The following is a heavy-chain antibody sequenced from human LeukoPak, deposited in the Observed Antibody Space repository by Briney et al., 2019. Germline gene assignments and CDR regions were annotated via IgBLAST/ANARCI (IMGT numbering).Heavy chain of an antibody. Sequence: SETLPLTCTVSGGSISSYYWSWIRQPAGKGLEWIGRIYTSGSTNYNPSLKSRVTMSVDTSKNQFSLKLSSVTAADTAVYYCAANPRHSLGPYYFDYWGQGTLVTVSS. CDR2: IYTSGST. D-gene: IGHD3-16*01. V-gene: IGHV4-4*07. J-gene: IGHJ4*02. CDR3: AANPRHSLGPYYFDY. CDR1: GGSISSYY.